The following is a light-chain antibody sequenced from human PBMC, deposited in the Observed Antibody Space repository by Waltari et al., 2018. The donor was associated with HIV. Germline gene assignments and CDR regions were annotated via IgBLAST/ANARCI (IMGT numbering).Light chain of an antibody. J-gene: IGLJ1*01. CDR1: NIGRKR. CDR3: HVWDRSSDHHV. V-gene: IGLV3-21*02. CDR2: NAS. Sequence: SYVLTQPPSVSVAPGQTAQILWGGHNIGRKRVNRYQQKAGQAPVLVVYNASDRPSGIPERFSGSNSGNTATLTISRVEAGDEADYYCHVWDRSSDHHVFGTGTKVTVL.